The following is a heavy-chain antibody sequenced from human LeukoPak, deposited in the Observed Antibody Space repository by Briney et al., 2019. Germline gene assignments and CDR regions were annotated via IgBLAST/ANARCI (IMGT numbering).Heavy chain of an antibody. CDR1: GFTFSNYV. J-gene: IGHJ3*02. CDR3: AKEEIDAFDI. D-gene: IGHD5-24*01. V-gene: IGHV3-30*02. Sequence: GGSLRLSCAASGFTFSNYVMHWVRQAPGKHLEWVAFVRYDGSNRYYADSVKGRFTISRDDSKNTLYLQMNSLRTEDTAVYYCAKEEIDAFDIWGQGTVVTVSS. CDR2: VRYDGSNR.